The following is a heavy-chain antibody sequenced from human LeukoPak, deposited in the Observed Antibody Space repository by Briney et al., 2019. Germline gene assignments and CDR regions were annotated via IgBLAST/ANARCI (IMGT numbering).Heavy chain of an antibody. V-gene: IGHV3-11*04. D-gene: IGHD3-9*01. Sequence: GGSLRLSCAASGFTFSDYYMSWIRQAPGKGLEWISYISRSGDSIYYADSVKGRFTISRDTAKNSLFLQVNSLRAEDTAVCYCASYYDILTGPNDAFDIWGQGTMVTVSS. CDR3: ASYYDILTGPNDAFDI. CDR1: GFTFSDYY. J-gene: IGHJ3*02. CDR2: ISRSGDSI.